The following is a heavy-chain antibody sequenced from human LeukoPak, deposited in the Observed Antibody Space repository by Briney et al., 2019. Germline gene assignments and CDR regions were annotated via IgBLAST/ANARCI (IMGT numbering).Heavy chain of an antibody. V-gene: IGHV4-31*03. CDR1: GGSISSGGNY. J-gene: IGHJ5*02. CDR3: AREEGYYDILTGYYQYNWFDP. D-gene: IGHD3-9*01. CDR2: IYYSGST. Sequence: SETLSLTCTVSGGSISSGGNYWSWIRQHPGRGLEWLGYIYYSGSTYYNPSLKSRVTISVDTSKNEFSLKLSSVTAADTVVYYCAREEGYYDILTGYYQYNWFDPWGQGTLVTVSS.